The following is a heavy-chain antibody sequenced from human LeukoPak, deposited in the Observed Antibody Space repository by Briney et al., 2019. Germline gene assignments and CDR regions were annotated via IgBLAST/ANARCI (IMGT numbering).Heavy chain of an antibody. Sequence: SETLSLTCAVYGGSFSGYYWSWIRQPPGKGLQWIGEIFHSGSTNYNPSLKSRVTISVDNSKNQLFLTLTSVTAADTAVYYCAREVGGDFDALDYWGQGTLVTVSS. CDR2: IFHSGST. D-gene: IGHD4-17*01. CDR3: AREVGGDFDALDY. V-gene: IGHV4-34*12. J-gene: IGHJ4*02. CDR1: GGSFSGYY.